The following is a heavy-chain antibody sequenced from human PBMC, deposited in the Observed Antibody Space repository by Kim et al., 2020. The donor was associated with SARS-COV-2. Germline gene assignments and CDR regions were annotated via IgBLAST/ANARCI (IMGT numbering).Heavy chain of an antibody. CDR3: ARGSSGWYPMDV. V-gene: IGHV1-69*04. Sequence: NYAQKFQGSVTITADKSTSTAYMELSSLRSEDTAVYYCARGSSGWYPMDVWGKGTTVTVSS. J-gene: IGHJ6*03. D-gene: IGHD6-19*01.